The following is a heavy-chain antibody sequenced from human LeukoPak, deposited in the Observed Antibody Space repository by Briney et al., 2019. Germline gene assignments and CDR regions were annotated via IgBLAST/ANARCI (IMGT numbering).Heavy chain of an antibody. CDR1: GSSISSYY. V-gene: IGHV4-4*07. J-gene: IGHJ5*02. CDR2: IYTSGST. Sequence: SETLSLICTVSGSSISSYYWSWIRQPAGKGLEWIGRIYTSGSTNYNPSLKSRVTMSVDTSKNQFSLKLSSVTAADTAVYYCARDNRGYCSGGSCYDWFDPWGQGTLVTVSS. CDR3: ARDNRGYCSGGSCYDWFDP. D-gene: IGHD2-15*01.